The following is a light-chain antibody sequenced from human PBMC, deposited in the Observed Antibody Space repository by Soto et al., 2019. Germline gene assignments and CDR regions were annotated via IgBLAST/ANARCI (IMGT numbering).Light chain of an antibody. CDR3: CSYAGSDTSV. J-gene: IGLJ2*01. Sequence: QSVLTQPRSVSGSPGQSVTISCTGTSSDVGGYNYVSWYQQHPGKAPKLMIYDVSKRPSGVPDRFSGSKSGNTASLTISGLQAEDEDDYYCCSYAGSDTSVFGGGTKVTVL. CDR1: SSDVGGYNY. CDR2: DVS. V-gene: IGLV2-11*01.